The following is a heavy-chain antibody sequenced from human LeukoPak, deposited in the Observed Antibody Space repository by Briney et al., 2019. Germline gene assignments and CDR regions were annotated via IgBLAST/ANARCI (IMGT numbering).Heavy chain of an antibody. J-gene: IGHJ5*02. CDR3: VYLKYSSSSWFDP. CDR1: GGTFSSYA. V-gene: IGHV1-69*06. CDR2: IIPIFGTA. D-gene: IGHD6-6*01. Sequence: GSSVKVSCKASGGTFSSYAISWVRQAPGQGLEWMGGIIPIFGTANYAQKFQGRVTITADKSTSTAYMELSSLRSEDTAVYYCVYLKYSSSSWFDPWGQGTLVTVSS.